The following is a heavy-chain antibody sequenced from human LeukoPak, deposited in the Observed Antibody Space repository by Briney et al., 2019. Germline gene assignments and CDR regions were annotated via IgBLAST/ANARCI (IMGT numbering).Heavy chain of an antibody. Sequence: GGSLRLSCAASGFTFSSCGMHWVRQAPGKGLEWVAFIRYDGSNKYYADSVKGRFTISRDNSKNTLYLQMNSLRAEDTAVYYCAKTLFVGEDYYYYYMDVWGKGTTVTVSS. V-gene: IGHV3-30*02. D-gene: IGHD3-10*01. CDR1: GFTFSSCG. J-gene: IGHJ6*03. CDR3: AKTLFVGEDYYYYYMDV. CDR2: IRYDGSNK.